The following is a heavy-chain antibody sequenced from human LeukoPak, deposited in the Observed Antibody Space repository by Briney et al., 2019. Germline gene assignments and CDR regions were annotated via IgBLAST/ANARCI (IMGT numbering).Heavy chain of an antibody. Sequence: SVKVCCKTSGGTFSSDIISWVRQAPGQGLEWMGEIIPIFSTTNYAQKFQGRVTITADKSTSTAYMELSSLRSEDTAMYYCARRYCTNGVCYHDRGAFDIWGQGTMVTVSS. CDR2: IIPIFSTT. CDR1: GGTFSSDI. J-gene: IGHJ3*02. V-gene: IGHV1-69*06. CDR3: ARRYCTNGVCYHDRGAFDI. D-gene: IGHD2-8*01.